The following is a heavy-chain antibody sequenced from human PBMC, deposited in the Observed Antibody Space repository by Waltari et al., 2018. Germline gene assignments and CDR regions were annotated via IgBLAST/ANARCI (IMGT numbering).Heavy chain of an antibody. D-gene: IGHD6-6*01. CDR3: ARGSARVDY. Sequence: GSTNYNPSLKSRVTISVDTSKNQFSLKLNSVTAADTAVYYCARGSARVDYWGQGTLVTVSS. J-gene: IGHJ4*02. CDR2: GST. V-gene: IGHV4-59*09.